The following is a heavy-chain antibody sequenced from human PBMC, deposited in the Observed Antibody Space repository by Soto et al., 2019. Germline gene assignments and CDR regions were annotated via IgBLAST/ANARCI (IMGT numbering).Heavy chain of an antibody. CDR2: LSGDRS. Sequence: GGSLRLSCAASGFTFSNYAMAWVRQAPGKGPEWVSLSGDRSFYADFVKGRFNTSSDNSKATLYLQMYSLTDEETAVYYCVGVDIVVVVAAPRLFDYWGQGALVTVSS. J-gene: IGHJ4*02. D-gene: IGHD2-15*01. V-gene: IGHV3-23*01. CDR3: VGVDIVVVVAAPRLFDY. CDR1: GFTFSNYA.